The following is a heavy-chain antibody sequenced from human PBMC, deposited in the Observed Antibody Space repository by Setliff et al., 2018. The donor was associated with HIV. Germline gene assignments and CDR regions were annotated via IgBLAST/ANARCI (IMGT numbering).Heavy chain of an antibody. V-gene: IGHV4-4*02. Sequence: SETLSLTCAVSGGSISSSNWWSWVRQPPGKGLEWIGEIYHSGSTNYNPSLKSRVTISLDKSKNQFSLRLNSVTAADTAMYYCARRGVPQQIDLDSWGHGTLVTVSS. J-gene: IGHJ5*01. CDR3: ARRGVPQQIDLDS. CDR1: GGSISSSNW. CDR2: IYHSGST. D-gene: IGHD3-10*01.